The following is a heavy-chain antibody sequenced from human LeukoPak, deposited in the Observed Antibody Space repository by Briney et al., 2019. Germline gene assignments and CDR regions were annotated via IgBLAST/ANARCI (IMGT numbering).Heavy chain of an antibody. Sequence: GGSLRLSCAASGFTFSSYGMHWVRQAPGKGLEWVAVISYDGSNKYYADSVKGRFTISRDNSKNTLYLQMNSLRAEDTAVYYCAKERGRHTTVVTADYWGQGTLVTVSS. D-gene: IGHD4-23*01. CDR1: GFTFSSYG. CDR3: AKERGRHTTVVTADY. CDR2: ISYDGSNK. J-gene: IGHJ4*02. V-gene: IGHV3-30*18.